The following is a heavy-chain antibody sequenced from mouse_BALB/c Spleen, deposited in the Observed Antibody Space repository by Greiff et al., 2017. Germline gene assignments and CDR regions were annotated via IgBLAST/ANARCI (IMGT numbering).Heavy chain of an antibody. J-gene: IGHJ4*01. CDR1: GYSITSGYY. Sequence: ESGPGLVKPSQSLSLTCSVTGYSITSGYYWNWIRQFPGNKLEWMGYISYDGSNNYNPSLKNRISITRDTSKNQFFLKLNSVTTEDTATYYCARDSPYDYDEDYAMDYWGQGTSVTVSS. CDR2: ISYDGSN. D-gene: IGHD2-4*01. V-gene: IGHV3-6*02. CDR3: ARDSPYDYDEDYAMDY.